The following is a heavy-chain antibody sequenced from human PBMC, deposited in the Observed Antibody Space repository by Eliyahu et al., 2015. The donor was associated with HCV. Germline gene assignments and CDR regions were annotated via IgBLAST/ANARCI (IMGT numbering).Heavy chain of an antibody. D-gene: IGHD4-17*01. Sequence: QLQLQESGPGLVKPSETLSLTXXVSGGXISSSSYXXGWIRQPPGKGXEWIGSIYYSGSTYYNPSLKSRVTISVDTSKNQFSLKLSSVTAADTAVYYCADYSTVYGMDVWGQGTTVTVSS. CDR1: GGXISSSSYX. CDR3: ADYSTVYGMDV. J-gene: IGHJ6*02. CDR2: IYYSGST. V-gene: IGHV4-39*01.